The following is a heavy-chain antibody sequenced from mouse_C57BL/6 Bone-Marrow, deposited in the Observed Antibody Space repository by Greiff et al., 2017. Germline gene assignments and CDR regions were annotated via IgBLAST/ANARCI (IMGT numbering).Heavy chain of an antibody. CDR3: AYGGDFDY. D-gene: IGHD1-1*02. J-gene: IGHJ2*01. Sequence: VQLKASGPGLVKPSQSLSLTCSVTGYSITSGYYWNWIRQFPGNKLEWMGYISYDGSNNYNPSLKNRISITRDTSKNQFFLKLNSVTTEDTATYYCAYGGDFDYWGQGTTLTVSS. V-gene: IGHV3-6*01. CDR1: GYSITSGYY. CDR2: ISYDGSN.